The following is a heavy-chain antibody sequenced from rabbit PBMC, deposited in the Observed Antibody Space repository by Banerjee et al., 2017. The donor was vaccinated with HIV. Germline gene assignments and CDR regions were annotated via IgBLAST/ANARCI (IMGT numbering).Heavy chain of an antibody. D-gene: IGHD6-1*01. Sequence: QEQVVESGGGLVKPGASLTLICTASGFSFSSGYDMSWVRQAPGKGLEWIGYIVPIFGVTYYANWVNGRFTISSHNAQNTLYLQLNSLTAADTATYFCVREAGYGGYGDANLWGQGTLVTVS. CDR3: VREAGYGGYGDANL. J-gene: IGHJ4*01. V-gene: IGHV1S43*01. CDR2: IVPIFGVT. CDR1: GFSFSSGYD.